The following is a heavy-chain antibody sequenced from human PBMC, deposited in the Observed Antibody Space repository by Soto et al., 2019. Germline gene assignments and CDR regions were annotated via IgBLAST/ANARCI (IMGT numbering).Heavy chain of an antibody. CDR1: RYTFTTND. CDR2: MKPKTGDS. D-gene: IGHD6-13*01. V-gene: IGHV1-8*01. J-gene: IGHJ4*02. Sequence: GASVKVSCKASRYTFTTNDINWVRQAPGQGLEWMGWMKPKTGDSGSAQEFQGRITMTRDTATSTAYMELSSLRSEDTAVYYCARGGPAAGFDLRGQGTLVTVSS. CDR3: ARGGPAAGFDL.